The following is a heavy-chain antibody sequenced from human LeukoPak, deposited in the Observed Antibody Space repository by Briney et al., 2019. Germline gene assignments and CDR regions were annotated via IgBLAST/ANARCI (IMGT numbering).Heavy chain of an antibody. V-gene: IGHV1-46*01. CDR2: INPSGGST. D-gene: IGHD5-12*01. CDR1: GGTFSSYG. CDR3: ATGKVATELDY. J-gene: IGHJ4*02. Sequence: APVKVSCKASGGTFSSYGISWVRQAPGQGLEWMGIINPSGGSTSYAQKFQGRVTMTEDTSTDTAYMELSSLRSEDTAVYYRATGKVATELDYWGQGTLVTVSS.